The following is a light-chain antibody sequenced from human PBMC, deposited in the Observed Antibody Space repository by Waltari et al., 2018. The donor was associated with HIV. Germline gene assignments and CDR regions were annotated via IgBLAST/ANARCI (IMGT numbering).Light chain of an antibody. CDR2: NDD. J-gene: IGLJ1*01. CDR1: GSNIRSIY. CDR3: AAWDDTLKVYV. V-gene: IGLV1-44*01. Sequence: QSVLAQPPSVYGAPGQRVTITCSGTGSNIRSIYVNWYQQLPVTAPRGRIYNDDQRPSWGPARFSGSKAGTTASLAISGLQSEDEADYYCAAWDDTLKVYVFGTGTKVTVL.